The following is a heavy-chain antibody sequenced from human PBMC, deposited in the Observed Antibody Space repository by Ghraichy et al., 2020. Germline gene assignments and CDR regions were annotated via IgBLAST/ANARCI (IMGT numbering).Heavy chain of an antibody. CDR3: AGKDSYYYDSDPYGMDV. CDR1: GFTFSHYW. D-gene: IGHD3-10*01. J-gene: IGHJ6*02. V-gene: IGHV3-74*01. Sequence: GGSLRLSCAASGFTFSHYWMHWVRQAPGTGLVWVSRINSDGSGTSYADSVKGRFTISRDNARNTLYLQMNSLRAEDTAVYYCAGKDSYYYDSDPYGMDVWGQGTTVTVSS. CDR2: INSDGSGT.